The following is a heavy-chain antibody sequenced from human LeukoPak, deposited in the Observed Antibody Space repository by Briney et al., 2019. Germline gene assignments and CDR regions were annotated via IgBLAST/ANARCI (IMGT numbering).Heavy chain of an antibody. D-gene: IGHD6-19*01. CDR1: GFTFSSFA. Sequence: GGSLRLSCAASGFTFSSFAMTWVRQAPGKGLEWVSGVNSGGDNTYYADSVKGRFTISRDNSKNTRYLQMNSLRAEDTAVYYCAKDQAGWRFDYWGQGTLVTVSS. J-gene: IGHJ4*02. CDR3: AKDQAGWRFDY. V-gene: IGHV3-23*01. CDR2: VNSGGDNT.